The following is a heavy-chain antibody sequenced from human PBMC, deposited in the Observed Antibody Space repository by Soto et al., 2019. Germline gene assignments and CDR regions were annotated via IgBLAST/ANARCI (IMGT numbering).Heavy chain of an antibody. D-gene: IGHD2-2*01. V-gene: IGHV3-23*01. J-gene: IGHJ4*02. Sequence: VXLSCAASVFTFRNYPMSWVRQAPWKGLEWVSSISGSGSSTYYSDSVKGRFTISRDNAKNSVSLQMNTLRAEDTAVYYCAREDSIIIPAVSDFWGQGTLVTVSS. CDR2: ISGSGSST. CDR1: VFTFRNYP. CDR3: AREDSIIIPAVSDF.